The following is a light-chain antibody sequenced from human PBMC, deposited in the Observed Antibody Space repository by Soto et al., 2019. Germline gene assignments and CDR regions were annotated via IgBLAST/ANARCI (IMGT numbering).Light chain of an antibody. CDR3: QQFVSSLSSFT. CDR2: GAS. CDR1: QSVSSSY. Sequence: EIVLTQSPGTLPLSPGERATLSCRASQSVSSSYLAWYQQKPGQAPRLLIYGASSRATGIPDRFSGGGSGTDFTLTISRLEPEDFAVYYCQQFVSSLSSFTFGQGTKLEI. J-gene: IGKJ2*01. V-gene: IGKV3-20*01.